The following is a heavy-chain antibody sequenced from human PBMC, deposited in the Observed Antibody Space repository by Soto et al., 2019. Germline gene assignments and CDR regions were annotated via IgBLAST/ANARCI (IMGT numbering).Heavy chain of an antibody. V-gene: IGHV4-31*03. CDR1: GGSISSGGYY. CDR2: IYYSGST. J-gene: IGHJ6*02. D-gene: IGHD5-12*01. Sequence: PSETLSLTCTVSGGSISSGGYYWSWIRQHPGKGLEWIGYIYYSGSTYYNPSLKSRVTISVDTSKNQFSLKLSSVTAADTAVYYCARDRVGYSGYDWEVEEYYYYGMDVWGQGTTVTVSS. CDR3: ARDRVGYSGYDWEVEEYYYYGMDV.